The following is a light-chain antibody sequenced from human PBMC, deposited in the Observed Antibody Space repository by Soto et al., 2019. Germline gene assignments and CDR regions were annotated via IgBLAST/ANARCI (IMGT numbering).Light chain of an antibody. V-gene: IGLV2-8*01. J-gene: IGLJ2*01. CDR2: EVS. Sequence: QSALTQPPSASGSPGQSVTISCTGTSSDVGGYNFVSWYQQHPGKATKLMIYEVSERPSGVPDRFYGSKSGNTASLTVSGLQAEDEPDYYCSSYAGSNIVVFGGGTKLTVL. CDR1: SSDVGGYNF. CDR3: SSYAGSNIVV.